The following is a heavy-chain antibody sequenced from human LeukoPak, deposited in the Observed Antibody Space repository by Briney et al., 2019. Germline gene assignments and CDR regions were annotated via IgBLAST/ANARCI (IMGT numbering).Heavy chain of an antibody. V-gene: IGHV3-30*02. CDR1: GFTFSFYG. J-gene: IGHJ4*02. Sequence: GGSLRLSCATSGFTFSFYGMHWVRQAPGKGLKWVAFIQYDGSYKFYADSVQGRFSISRDNSKNTLFLQMNSLRAEDTALYYCAKTSDQLLYSKFDFWGQGTLVTVSS. CDR2: IQYDGSYK. D-gene: IGHD2/OR15-2a*01. CDR3: AKTSDQLLYSKFDF.